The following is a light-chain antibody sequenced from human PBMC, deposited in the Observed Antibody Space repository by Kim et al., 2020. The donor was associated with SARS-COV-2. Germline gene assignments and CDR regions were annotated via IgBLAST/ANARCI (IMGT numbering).Light chain of an antibody. Sequence: ETLMTQSPPTLSVSPGERATLSCRASQSVSSNLAWYQQKPGQAPRLLISGASTRATGIPGRFSGSGSGTEFTLTISSLQSEDSAVYYCQQYNNWPWTFGQGTKVDIK. CDR3: QQYNNWPWT. CDR2: GAS. CDR1: QSVSSN. J-gene: IGKJ1*01. V-gene: IGKV3-15*01.